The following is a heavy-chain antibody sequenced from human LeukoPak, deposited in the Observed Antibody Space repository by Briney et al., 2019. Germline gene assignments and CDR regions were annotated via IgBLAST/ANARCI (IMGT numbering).Heavy chain of an antibody. D-gene: IGHD4-17*01. CDR3: GRGTTVIRNALDI. V-gene: IGHV3-74*01. CDR2: INTDGSST. Sequence: QTGGSLRLSCAASGFTFSSYWMHWVRQTPGKGLVWVSRINTDGSSTNYADSVKDRFTISRANAKNTLYLQMNSLRDEDTAVYYCGRGTTVIRNALDIWGQGTMVTVSS. CDR1: GFTFSSYW. J-gene: IGHJ3*02.